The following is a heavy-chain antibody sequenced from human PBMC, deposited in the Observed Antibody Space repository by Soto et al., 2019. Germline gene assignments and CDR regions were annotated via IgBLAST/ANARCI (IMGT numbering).Heavy chain of an antibody. J-gene: IGHJ4*02. Sequence: PGGSLRLSCAASGFTFSDYYMSWIRQAPGKGLEWVSYISSSGTNMFYADSVKGRFTISRDNAKNSLYLQLNSLRAEDTAMYYCARGTGEIDNWGRGTLVTVSS. D-gene: IGHD3-10*01. CDR1: GFTFSDYY. V-gene: IGHV3-11*01. CDR3: ARGTGEIDN. CDR2: ISSSGTNM.